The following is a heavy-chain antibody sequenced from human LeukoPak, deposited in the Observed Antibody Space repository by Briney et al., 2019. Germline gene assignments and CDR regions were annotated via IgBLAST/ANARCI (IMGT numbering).Heavy chain of an antibody. J-gene: IGHJ4*02. CDR3: ARIPDVSGWPFDY. Sequence: SXFWTWIRQPPGKGLEWIGYIRYSGRTSYNPSLKSRVTISIDTSKNLFSLKLRSVTTADTAIYYCARIPDVSGWPFDYWGQGTLVTVSS. CDR1: SXF. D-gene: IGHD6-19*01. CDR2: IRYSGRT. V-gene: IGHV4-59*01.